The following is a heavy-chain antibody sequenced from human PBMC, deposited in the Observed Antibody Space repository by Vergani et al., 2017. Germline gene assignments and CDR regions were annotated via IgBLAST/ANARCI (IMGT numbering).Heavy chain of an antibody. CDR2: INHSGST. CDR3: ARGGYCSSTSCYTGGDFAY. Sequence: QVQLQQWGAGLLKPSETLSLTCAVYGGSFSGYYWSWIRQPPGKGLEWIGEINHSGSTNYNPSLKSRVTISVDTAKNQFSLKLSSVTAADTAVYYCARGGYCSSTSCYTGGDFAYWGQGTLVTVSS. CDR1: GGSFSGYY. V-gene: IGHV4-34*01. J-gene: IGHJ4*02. D-gene: IGHD2-2*02.